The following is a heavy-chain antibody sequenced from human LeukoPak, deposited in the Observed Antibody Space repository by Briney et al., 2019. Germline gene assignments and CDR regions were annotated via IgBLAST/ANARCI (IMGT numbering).Heavy chain of an antibody. CDR2: IYYSGST. CDR3: ARQKTYGDYGTHFDL. D-gene: IGHD4-17*01. Sequence: PSETLSLTCTVSGGSISSYYWSWIRQPPGKGLEWIGYIYYSGSTNYNPSLKSRVTISVDTSKNQFSLKLSSVTAADTAVYYCARQKTYGDYGTHFDLWGRGTLVTVSS. CDR1: GGSISSYY. V-gene: IGHV4-59*01. J-gene: IGHJ2*01.